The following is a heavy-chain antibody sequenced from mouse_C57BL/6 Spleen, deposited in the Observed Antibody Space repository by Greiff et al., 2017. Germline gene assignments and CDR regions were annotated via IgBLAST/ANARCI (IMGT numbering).Heavy chain of an antibody. D-gene: IGHD2-2*01. J-gene: IGHJ2*01. CDR3: ARVPGYGYEGDFGY. Sequence: VQLQQSGPELVKPGASVKISCKASGYTFTDYNMDWVKQSHGKSLEWIGDIIPNNGGTIYNQKFKGKATLTVDKSSSTAYMELRSLTSEDTAVDYCARVPGYGYEGDFGYWGKGTTLTVSS. V-gene: IGHV1-18*01. CDR1: GYTFTDYN. CDR2: IIPNNGGT.